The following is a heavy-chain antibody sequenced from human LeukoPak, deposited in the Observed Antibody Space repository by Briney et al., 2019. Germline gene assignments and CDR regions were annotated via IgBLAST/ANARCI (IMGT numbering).Heavy chain of an antibody. J-gene: IGHJ4*02. CDR2: IYSSGNT. CDR1: GASISGYF. Sequence: PSETLSLTCTVSGASISGYFWSRIRQPAGKGLEWIGRIYSSGNTNYNRSLKSRVTMSVDTSKNQFSLKLSSVTAADTAVYYCARDGSGYSGYENFDYWGQGTLVTVSS. CDR3: ARDGSGYSGYENFDY. V-gene: IGHV4-4*07. D-gene: IGHD5-12*01.